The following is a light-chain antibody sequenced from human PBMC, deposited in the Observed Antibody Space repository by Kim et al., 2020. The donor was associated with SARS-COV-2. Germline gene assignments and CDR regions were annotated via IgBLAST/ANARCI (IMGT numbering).Light chain of an antibody. J-gene: IGLJ2*01. V-gene: IGLV3-21*04. Sequence: PGKTARVSWGGNSIGSKSVHWYQQKSGQAPVLVMYYDSDRPSGSPERFYGSNSGNTATLTISRVEAGDEADYYCQVWDSSSDHRVVFGGGTQLTVL. CDR1: SIGSKS. CDR2: YDS. CDR3: QVWDSSSDHRVV.